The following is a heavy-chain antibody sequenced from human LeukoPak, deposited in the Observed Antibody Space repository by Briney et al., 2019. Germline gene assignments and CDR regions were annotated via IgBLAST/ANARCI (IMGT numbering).Heavy chain of an antibody. V-gene: IGHV4-39*07. CDR2: IFYRGST. Sequence: SGTLSLTCTASGGSTNTANYYWGWIRLSPGKGLEWIGNIFYRGSTFYSPSFSSRVTISLDTSRNEFSLKLISVTAADTAVYYCAKSNGYGLVDIWGQGTMVTVSS. D-gene: IGHD3-10*01. J-gene: IGHJ3*02. CDR3: AKSNGYGLVDI. CDR1: GGSTNTANYY.